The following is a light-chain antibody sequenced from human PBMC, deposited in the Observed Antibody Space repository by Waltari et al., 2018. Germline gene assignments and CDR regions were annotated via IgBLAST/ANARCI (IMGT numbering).Light chain of an antibody. CDR1: QGISSY. CDR3: QQYFSYPYT. V-gene: IGKV1-8*01. J-gene: IGKJ2*01. CDR2: AAS. Sequence: AIRMTLSPSSFSASTRDRVTITCRASQGISSYLVWYQQKPGEAPKLLLYAASTLRSGVPSRFSGSGSGTDFTLTINCLQSEDFATYCCQQYFSYPYTFGQGTKLEIK.